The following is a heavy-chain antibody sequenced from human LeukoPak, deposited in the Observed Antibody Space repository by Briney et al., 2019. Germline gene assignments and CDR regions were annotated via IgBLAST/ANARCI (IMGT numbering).Heavy chain of an antibody. V-gene: IGHV3-23*01. Sequence: GGSLRLSCAASGFTFSTFALSWVRQAPGKGLEWVSGVSYTRVATYYADSVKGRFTITRDDSENILYLQMNGLRAEDTAVYFCAKAFREFGTSSSYSSFDSWGQGTMVTVSS. CDR3: AKAFREFGTSSSYSSFDS. D-gene: IGHD5-18*01. CDR1: GFTFSTFA. CDR2: VSYTRVAT. J-gene: IGHJ3*01.